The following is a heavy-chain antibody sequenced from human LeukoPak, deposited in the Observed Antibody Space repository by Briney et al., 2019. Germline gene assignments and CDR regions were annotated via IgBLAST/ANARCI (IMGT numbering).Heavy chain of an antibody. Sequence: GASVKVSCKASGYTFTSYGISWVRQAPGQGLEWMGIINPSGGSTSYAQKFQGRVTMTRDTSTSTVYMELSSLRSEDTAVYYCARDYSGYDAWGQGTLVTVSS. CDR3: ARDYSGYDA. CDR2: INPSGGST. J-gene: IGHJ5*02. D-gene: IGHD5-12*01. V-gene: IGHV1-46*01. CDR1: GYTFTSYG.